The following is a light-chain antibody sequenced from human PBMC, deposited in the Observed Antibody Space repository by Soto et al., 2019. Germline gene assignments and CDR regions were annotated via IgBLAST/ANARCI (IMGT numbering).Light chain of an antibody. CDR1: QTISNY. J-gene: IGKJ2*01. CDR3: QHRT. Sequence: DIQMTQSPSTLSASVGDRVTITCRASQTISNYLAWYQQKPGKAPNLLIYKASTLQSGVPSRFSGSGSGTEFTLTISSLQHDDFATYYCQHRTFGQGTKLEIK. V-gene: IGKV1-5*03. CDR2: KAS.